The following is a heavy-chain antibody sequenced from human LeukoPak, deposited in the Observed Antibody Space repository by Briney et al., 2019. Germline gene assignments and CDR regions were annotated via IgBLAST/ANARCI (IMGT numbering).Heavy chain of an antibody. J-gene: IGHJ4*02. V-gene: IGHV6-1*01. D-gene: IGHD6-19*01. CDR2: TYYRSKWCN. CDR3: AREVAGTLAFDY. CDR1: GDSVFSNSAA. Sequence: SQTLSLTCAISGDSVFSNSAAWNWIRQSPSRGLEWLGRTYYRSKWCNDYSVYAVSVISRITINPDTSKNQFSLQLNSVTPEDTAVYYCAREVAGTLAFDYWGQGTLVTVSS.